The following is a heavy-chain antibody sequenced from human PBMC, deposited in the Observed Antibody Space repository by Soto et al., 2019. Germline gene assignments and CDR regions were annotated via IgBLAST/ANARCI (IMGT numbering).Heavy chain of an antibody. D-gene: IGHD4-4*01. CDR2: ISGSAATI. J-gene: IGHJ3*02. CDR3: AKGRKGNSDPFVSPWAFDI. Sequence: EVQLLESGGGLVQPGGSLRLSCAASGFSFSNYALTWVRRAPGKGLEWVSVISGSAATIHYADSVKGRFTISRDNSKNTFYMQMNGLRAGDTAVYYCAKGRKGNSDPFVSPWAFDIWGQGTMVTVPS. V-gene: IGHV3-23*01. CDR1: GFSFSNYA.